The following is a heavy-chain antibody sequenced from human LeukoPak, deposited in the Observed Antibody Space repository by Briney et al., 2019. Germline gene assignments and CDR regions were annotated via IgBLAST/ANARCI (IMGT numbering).Heavy chain of an antibody. CDR2: MNPNSGNT. CDR3: ARDPYSSGWFFYFDY. J-gene: IGHJ4*02. V-gene: IGHV1-8*01. Sequence: ASVKVSCKASGYTFATYDINWVRQATGQGLEWMGWMNPNSGNTGYAQKFQGRVTMTRDTSISTAYMELSRLRSDDTAVYYCARDPYSSGWFFYFDYWGQGTLVTVSS. CDR1: GYTFATYD. D-gene: IGHD6-19*01.